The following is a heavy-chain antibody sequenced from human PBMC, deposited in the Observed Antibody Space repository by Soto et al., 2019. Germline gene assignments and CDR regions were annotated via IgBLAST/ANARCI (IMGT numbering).Heavy chain of an antibody. J-gene: IGHJ3*02. CDR1: GGSSGGSSYC. CDR3: ATQTDSYYTLYAFAI. Sequence: SELMSLSWTVAGGSSGGSSYCWGWISKPPGQGLKWIGSIYYSGSTSYNPSLKSRVTISVDTAKNQFSLKLSSVTAAHTAVYYCATQTDSYYTLYAFAIWAQGTMVPVSS. D-gene: IGHD3-22*01. V-gene: IGHV4-39*01. CDR2: IYYSGST.